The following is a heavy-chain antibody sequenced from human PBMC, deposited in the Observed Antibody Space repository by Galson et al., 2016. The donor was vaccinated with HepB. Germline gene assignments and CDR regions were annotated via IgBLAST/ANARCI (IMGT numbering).Heavy chain of an antibody. D-gene: IGHD1-26*01. Sequence: LRLSCAASEFRFTYYGLHWVRQAPGKGLEWVAVISYDGNKEYYADSVKGRFTIFRDNPKTTVYLEMNSLRVEDTAVYYCAKDSILGATAGFYGIDVWGQGTTVTVSS. J-gene: IGHJ6*02. CDR2: ISYDGNKE. V-gene: IGHV3-30*18. CDR3: AKDSILGATAGFYGIDV. CDR1: EFRFTYYG.